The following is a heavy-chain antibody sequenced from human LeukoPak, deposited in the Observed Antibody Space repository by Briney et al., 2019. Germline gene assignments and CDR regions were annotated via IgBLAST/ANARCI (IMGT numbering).Heavy chain of an antibody. CDR1: GDSIGSGSYY. D-gene: IGHD3-22*01. CDR3: ARVTGYIVEDYFDY. CDR2: IYYSGST. V-gene: IGHV4-61*01. J-gene: IGHJ4*02. Sequence: SETLSLTCTVSGDSIGSGSYYWNWIRQPPGKGLEWIGYIYYSGSTNYNPSLKSRVTISVDTSKNQFSLKLSSVTAADTAVYYCARVTGYIVEDYFDYWGQGTLVTVSS.